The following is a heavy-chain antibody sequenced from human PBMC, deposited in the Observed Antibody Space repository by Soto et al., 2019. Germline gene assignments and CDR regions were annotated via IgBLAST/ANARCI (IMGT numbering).Heavy chain of an antibody. V-gene: IGHV3-15*07. D-gene: IGHD1-26*01. CDR3: TTGSYFPHY. J-gene: IGHJ4*02. Sequence: QLVESGGGLVKPGGSLTLSCAASGFTFSSAWMNWVRQAPGKGLEGVGRIKSITDGGTADYAAPVKGRFTMSRDASRNTLCLHMNSLKTEDTAVYYCTTGSYFPHYWGRGALITVSP. CDR1: GFTFSSAW. CDR2: IKSITDGGTA.